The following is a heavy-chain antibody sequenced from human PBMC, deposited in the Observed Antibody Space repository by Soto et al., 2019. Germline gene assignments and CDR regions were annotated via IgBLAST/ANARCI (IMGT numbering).Heavy chain of an antibody. D-gene: IGHD3-22*01. CDR2: IYYSGST. J-gene: IGHJ4*02. CDR3: AGSSYYYDSSGYSSFDY. Sequence: NPSETLSLTCTVSGGSISSYYWSWIRQPPGKGLEWIGYIYYSGSTNYNPSLKSRVTISVDTSKNQFSLKLSSVTAADTAVYYCAGSSYYYDSSGYSSFDYWGQGTLVTVSS. V-gene: IGHV4-59*01. CDR1: GGSISSYY.